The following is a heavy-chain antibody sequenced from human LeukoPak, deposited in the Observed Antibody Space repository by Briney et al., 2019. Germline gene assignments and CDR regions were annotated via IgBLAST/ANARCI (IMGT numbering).Heavy chain of an antibody. J-gene: IGHJ5*02. D-gene: IGHD6-19*01. CDR1: GFTFSSYW. Sequence: GGSLRLSCAASGFTFSSYWMSWVRQAPGKGLEWVANIKQDGSEKYYVDSVKGRFTISRDNAKNSLYLQMNSLRAEDTAVYYCARDSLPGVQWPQEYNWFDPWGQGTLVTVTS. CDR3: ARDSLPGVQWPQEYNWFDP. CDR2: IKQDGSEK. V-gene: IGHV3-7*05.